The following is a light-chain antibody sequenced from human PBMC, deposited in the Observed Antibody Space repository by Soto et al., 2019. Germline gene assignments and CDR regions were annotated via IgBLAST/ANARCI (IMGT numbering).Light chain of an antibody. CDR1: SSDVGGYNY. CDR2: AVR. CDR3: SSYTSSSTVI. J-gene: IGLJ2*01. Sequence: QSALTQPASVSGSPGQSITISCTGTSSDVGGYNYISWYQQHPGKAPKFIISAVRNRPSGVSNRFSGSRSGNTASLTISGLQAEDEADYYCSSYTSSSTVIFGGGTKLTVL. V-gene: IGLV2-14*03.